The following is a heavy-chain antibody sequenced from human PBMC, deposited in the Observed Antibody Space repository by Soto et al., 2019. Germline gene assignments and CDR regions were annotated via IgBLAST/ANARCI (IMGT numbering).Heavy chain of an antibody. D-gene: IGHD2-15*01. J-gene: IGHJ5*02. V-gene: IGHV4-30-4*01. CDR3: DWETVPGCSRHKWFDP. CDR2: NYYSGST. Sequence: SETLSLTCTISGGSITSGEYYWSWLRQPPGKGLEWIGYNYYSGSTYYNPSLGSRVTISLDTSKSQFSQKQSSVTAAHTAVYYCDWETVPGCSRHKWFDPWGQGTLVTVSS. CDR1: GGSITSGEYY.